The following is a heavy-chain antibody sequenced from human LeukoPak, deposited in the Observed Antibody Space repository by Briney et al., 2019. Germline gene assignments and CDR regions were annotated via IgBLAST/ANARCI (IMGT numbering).Heavy chain of an antibody. V-gene: IGHV4-39*01. Sequence: TLSLTCTVSGGSISSSSHYWGWIRQPPGKGLEWIGSIYYGGTTAYNPSLKSRVTISVDTSKNQFSLKLSSVTAADTAVYYCVRWQSGSMFHPPWGQGTLVTVSS. D-gene: IGHD3-10*02. J-gene: IGHJ5*02. CDR3: VRWQSGSMFHPP. CDR1: GGSISSSSHY. CDR2: IYYGGTT.